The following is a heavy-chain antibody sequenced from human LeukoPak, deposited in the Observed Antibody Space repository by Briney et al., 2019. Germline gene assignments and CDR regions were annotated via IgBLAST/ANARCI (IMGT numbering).Heavy chain of an antibody. J-gene: IGHJ4*02. CDR3: ARGPPIAAAAPFDY. Sequence: PSQTLSLTCTVSGGSISSGGYYWSWIRQHPGKGLEWIGYIYYSGSTYYNPSLKSRVTISVDTSKNQFSLKLSSVTAADTAVYYCARGPPIAAAAPFDYWGQGTLVTVSS. D-gene: IGHD6-13*01. CDR1: GGSISSGGYY. V-gene: IGHV4-31*03. CDR2: IYYSGST.